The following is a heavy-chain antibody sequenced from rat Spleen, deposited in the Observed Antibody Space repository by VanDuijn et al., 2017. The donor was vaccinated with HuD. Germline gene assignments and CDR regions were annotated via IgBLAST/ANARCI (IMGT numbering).Heavy chain of an antibody. CDR3: ARRLGVDY. Sequence: EVQLVESDGGLVQPGRSLKLSCAASGFTFSDYGMAWVRQAPTTGLEWVATITSGGNNIYYRDSVKGRFTGSRDNAKSILYLKMNSLRSEDTATYYCARRLGVDYWGQGVMVTVSS. J-gene: IGHJ2*01. D-gene: IGHD4-3*01. V-gene: IGHV5-29*01. CDR2: ITSGGNNI. CDR1: GFTFSDYG.